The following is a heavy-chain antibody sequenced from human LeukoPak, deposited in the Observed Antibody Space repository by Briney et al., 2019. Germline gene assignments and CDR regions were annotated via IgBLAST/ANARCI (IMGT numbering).Heavy chain of an antibody. CDR1: GFTFSSYA. V-gene: IGHV3-23*01. J-gene: IGHJ4*02. CDR2: ISGSGGST. D-gene: IGHD3-10*01. CDR3: AKAYFAMVRGPFDY. Sequence: GGSLRLSCAATGFTFSSYAMSWVRQAPGKGLEWVSAISGSGGSTYYADSVKGRFTISRDNSKNTLYLQMNSLRAEDTAVYYCAKAYFAMVRGPFDYWGQGTLVTVSS.